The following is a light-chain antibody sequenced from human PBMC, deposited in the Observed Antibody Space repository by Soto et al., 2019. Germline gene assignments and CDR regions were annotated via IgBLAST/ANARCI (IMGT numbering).Light chain of an antibody. CDR3: QQYYSTRT. V-gene: IGKV4-1*01. J-gene: IGKJ1*01. Sequence: DIVMTQSPDSLAVSLGERATINCKSSQSGLYNSNNKNYLAWYQQKPGQPPKLLIYWASTREYGVPDRFSGSGSGTDFTLTISSLQAEDVAVYYCQQYYSTRTFGQGTKVEIK. CDR1: QSGLYNSNNKNY. CDR2: WAS.